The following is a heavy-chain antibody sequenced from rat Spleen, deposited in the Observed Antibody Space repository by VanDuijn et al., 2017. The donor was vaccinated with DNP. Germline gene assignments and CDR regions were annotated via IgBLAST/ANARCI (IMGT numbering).Heavy chain of an antibody. CDR1: GYSITSSYR. D-gene: IGHD1-4*01. J-gene: IGHJ2*01. V-gene: IGHV3-3*01. Sequence: EVQLQESGPGLVKPSQSLSLTCSVTGYSITSSYRWNWIRKFPGNKLEWMGYINSAGSTNNNPSLKSRISITRDTSKNQFFLQVNSVTTEDTATYYCAHGYLDYWGQGVMVTVSS. CDR3: AHGYLDY. CDR2: INSAGST.